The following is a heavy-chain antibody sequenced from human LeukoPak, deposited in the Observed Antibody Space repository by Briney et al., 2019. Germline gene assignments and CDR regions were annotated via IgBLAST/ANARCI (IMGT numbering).Heavy chain of an antibody. CDR1: GFTFSSYA. V-gene: IGHV3-23*01. Sequence: GGSLRLSCAASGFTFSSYAMSWVRQAPGKGLEWVSAISGSGGSTYYADSVKGRFTISRDNSKNTLYLQMNSLRAEDTAVYYCAKPTRGSGSFLIDYWGQGTLVTVSS. J-gene: IGHJ4*02. D-gene: IGHD1-26*01. CDR2: ISGSGGST. CDR3: AKPTRGSGSFLIDY.